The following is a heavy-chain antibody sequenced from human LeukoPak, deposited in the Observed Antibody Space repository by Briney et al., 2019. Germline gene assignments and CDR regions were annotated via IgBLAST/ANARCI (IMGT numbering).Heavy chain of an antibody. CDR3: ARVYCSGNSCYGPFDY. D-gene: IGHD2-15*01. CDR1: GFTFSSYG. V-gene: IGHV3-33*01. J-gene: IGHJ4*02. Sequence: PGGSLRLSCAASGFTFSSYGMHWVRQAPGKGLEWVAIVWYDGSKKYYADSVKGRFTISRDNSKNTLYLQMNSLRAEDTAVYYCARVYCSGNSCYGPFDYWGQGVLVTASS. CDR2: VWYDGSKK.